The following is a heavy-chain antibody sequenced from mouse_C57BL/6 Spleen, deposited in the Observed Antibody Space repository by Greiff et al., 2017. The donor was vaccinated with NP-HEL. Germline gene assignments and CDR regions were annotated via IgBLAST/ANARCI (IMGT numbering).Heavy chain of an antibody. CDR2: INPSSGYT. CDR1: GYTFTSYT. Sequence: LQESGAELARPGASVKMSCKASGYTFTSYTMHWVKQRPGQGLEWIGYINPSSGYTKYNQKFKDKATLTADKSSSTAYMQLSSLTSEDSAVYYCAREDYGSSYGMDYWGQGTSVTVSS. V-gene: IGHV1-4*01. CDR3: AREDYGSSYGMDY. J-gene: IGHJ4*01. D-gene: IGHD1-1*01.